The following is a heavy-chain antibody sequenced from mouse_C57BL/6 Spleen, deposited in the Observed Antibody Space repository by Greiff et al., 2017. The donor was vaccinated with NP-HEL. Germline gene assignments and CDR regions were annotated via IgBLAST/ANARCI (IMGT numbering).Heavy chain of an antibody. Sequence: EVLLVESGGGLVQPGASLKLSCAASGYTFSDYYMYWVRQTPEQRLEWVAYISTGGGSTYYPDTVKGRATITRDNATNTPYLQLSRLKSEDTAMYYCARPYNCDALDWFAYWGQGTLVTVSA. V-gene: IGHV5-12*01. CDR1: GYTFSDYY. D-gene: IGHD2-12*01. CDR2: ISTGGGST. CDR3: ARPYNCDALDWFAY. J-gene: IGHJ3*01.